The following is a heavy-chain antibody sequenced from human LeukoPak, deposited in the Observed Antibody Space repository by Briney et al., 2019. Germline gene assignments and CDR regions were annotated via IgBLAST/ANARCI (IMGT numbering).Heavy chain of an antibody. V-gene: IGHV3-30*04. Sequence: GGSLRLSCAASGFTFSSYAMHWVRQAPGKGLEWVAVISYDGSNKYYADSVKGRFTISRDNSKNTLYLQMNSLRAEDTAVYYRARGRRYCSGGSCYGVGYFDLWGRGTLVTVSS. CDR3: ARGRRYCSGGSCYGVGYFDL. CDR2: ISYDGSNK. D-gene: IGHD2-15*01. J-gene: IGHJ2*01. CDR1: GFTFSSYA.